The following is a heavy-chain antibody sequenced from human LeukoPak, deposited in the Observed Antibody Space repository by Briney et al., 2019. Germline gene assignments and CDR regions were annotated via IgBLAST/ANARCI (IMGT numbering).Heavy chain of an antibody. J-gene: IGHJ4*02. V-gene: IGHV3-72*01. D-gene: IGHD3-22*01. CDR2: ARNKGNSYST. CDR1: GFTFSSYS. CDR3: VRISSSGYYSFDY. Sequence: GGSLRLSCAASGFTFSSYSMNWVRQAPGKGLEWVGRARNKGNSYSTEYAASVRGRFTISRDDSKNSLYLQMNSLKTEDTAVYYCVRISSSGYYSFDYWGQGTLVTVSS.